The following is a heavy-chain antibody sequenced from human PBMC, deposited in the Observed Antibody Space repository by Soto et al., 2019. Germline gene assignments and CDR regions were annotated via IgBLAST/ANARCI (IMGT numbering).Heavy chain of an antibody. V-gene: IGHV1-2*02. J-gene: IGHJ6*02. CDR2: INPNSGGT. CDR3: ARSLTEGYCTITGCYTRPLYGMDV. Sequence: ASVKVSCKASGYTFSGYYIHWLRQAPGQGLEWMGWINPNSGGTNYAQKFQGRVTVTRDTPTSTAYMELSRLTSDDTAVYYCARSLTEGYCTITGCYTRPLYGMDVWGQGTTVTVSS. CDR1: GYTFSGYY. D-gene: IGHD2-2*02.